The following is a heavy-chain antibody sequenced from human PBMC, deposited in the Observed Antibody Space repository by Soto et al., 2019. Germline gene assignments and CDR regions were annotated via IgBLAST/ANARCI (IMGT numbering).Heavy chain of an antibody. Sequence: ASVKVSCKASGYTFTSYDINWVRQATGQGLEWMGWMNPNSGNTGYAQKFQGRVTTTRNTSISTAYMELSSLRSEDTAVYYCAISLRAGAFDIWGQGTMVTVSS. J-gene: IGHJ3*02. CDR3: AISLRAGAFDI. V-gene: IGHV1-8*01. CDR1: GYTFTSYD. D-gene: IGHD4-17*01. CDR2: MNPNSGNT.